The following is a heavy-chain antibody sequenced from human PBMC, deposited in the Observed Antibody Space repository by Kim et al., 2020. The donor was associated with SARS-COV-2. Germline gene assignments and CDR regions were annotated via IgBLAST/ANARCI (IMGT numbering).Heavy chain of an antibody. Sequence: ARKFQGRVTMTRDTSISTAYMELSRLRSDDTAVYYCGRGWVVVAEGWFDPWGQGTLVTVSS. V-gene: IGHV1-2*02. D-gene: IGHD2-15*01. J-gene: IGHJ5*02. CDR3: GRGWVVVAEGWFDP.